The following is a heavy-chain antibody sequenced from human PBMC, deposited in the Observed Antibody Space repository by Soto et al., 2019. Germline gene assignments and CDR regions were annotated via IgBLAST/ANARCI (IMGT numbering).Heavy chain of an antibody. CDR2: IYSGGNT. V-gene: IGHV3-66*01. Sequence: EVQLVESGGGLVQPRGSLRLSCAASGFTVSSTYMNWVRQAPGKGLEWVSVIYSGGNTYYADSVKGRFTFSRDNSKNTLYLQMNSLRAEDTATYYCSTNVDVWGQGTLVTVSS. J-gene: IGHJ4*02. CDR1: GFTVSSTY. D-gene: IGHD2-21*01. CDR3: STNVDV.